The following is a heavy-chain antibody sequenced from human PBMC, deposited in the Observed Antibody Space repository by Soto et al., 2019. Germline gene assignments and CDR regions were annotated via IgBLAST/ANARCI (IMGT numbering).Heavy chain of an antibody. CDR1: GFTFSDHY. CDR2: ISTSSSYR. CDR3: ARDYYDVSGYPYFDY. V-gene: IGHV3-11*06. J-gene: IGHJ4*02. D-gene: IGHD3-22*01. Sequence: QAQLVESGGGLVKPGGSLRLSCAASGFTFSDHYMSWIRQAPGKGLEWVSVISTSSSYRNYAYSVRGRFTISRDNAKNSLYLEMNGLRAEDTAVYYCARDYYDVSGYPYFDYWGQGTLVTVSS.